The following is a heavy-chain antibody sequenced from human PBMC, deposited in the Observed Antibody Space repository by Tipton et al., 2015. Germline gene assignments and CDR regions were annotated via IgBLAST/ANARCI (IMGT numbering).Heavy chain of an antibody. Sequence: GSLRLSCAASGFTFDDYGMTWVRQVPGKGLEWVAGIDWNGGRTGYADSVKGRFTISRDNAKNSLFLQLNSLRDEDTAVYFCARNPPRLSPYYFDYWGQGSLVTVSS. CDR1: GFTFDDYG. CDR3: ARNPPRLSPYYFDY. J-gene: IGHJ4*02. V-gene: IGHV3-20*04. CDR2: IDWNGGRT.